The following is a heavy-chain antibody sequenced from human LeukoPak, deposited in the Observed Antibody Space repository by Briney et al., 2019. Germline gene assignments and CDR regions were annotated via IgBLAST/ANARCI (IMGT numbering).Heavy chain of an antibody. V-gene: IGHV4-4*02. CDR1: GGSISSSNW. CDR2: IYHSGST. CDR3: ALMPMVRGVLDAFDI. D-gene: IGHD3-10*01. J-gene: IGHJ3*02. Sequence: PSGTLSLTCAVSGGSISSSNWWSWVRPPPGKGLEWIGEIYHSGSTNYNPSLKSRVTISVDKSKNQFSLKLSSVTAADTAVYYCALMPMVRGVLDAFDIWGQGTMVTVSS.